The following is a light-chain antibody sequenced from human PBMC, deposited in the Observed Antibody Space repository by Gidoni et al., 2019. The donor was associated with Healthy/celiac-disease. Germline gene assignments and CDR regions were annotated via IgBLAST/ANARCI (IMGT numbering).Light chain of an antibody. CDR1: QGISNY. V-gene: IGKV1-27*01. Sequence: DIHMTQSPSSLSASVGDRVTITCPASQGISNYLTWYQQKPGKVPKLLIYAASHLQTGVPPRFSGSGSGTDFTFPISSLQPEDFATYYCQQYYSVPPTFGQGTKVEIK. J-gene: IGKJ1*01. CDR3: QQYYSVPPT. CDR2: AAS.